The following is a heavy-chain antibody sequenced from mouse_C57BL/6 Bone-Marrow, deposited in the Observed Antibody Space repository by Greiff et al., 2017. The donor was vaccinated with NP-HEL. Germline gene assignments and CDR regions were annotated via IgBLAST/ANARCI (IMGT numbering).Heavy chain of an antibody. CDR3: ARVADGRCYYFDY. V-gene: IGHV5-16*01. CDR1: GFTFSDYY. CDR2: INYDGSST. J-gene: IGHJ2*01. Sequence: EVKLMESEGGLVQPGSSMKLSCTASGFTFSDYYMAWVRQVPEKGLEWVANINYDGSSTYYLDSLKSRFIISRDNAKNILYLQMSSLKSEDTATYYCARVADGRCYYFDYWGQGTTLTVSS. D-gene: IGHD3-1*01.